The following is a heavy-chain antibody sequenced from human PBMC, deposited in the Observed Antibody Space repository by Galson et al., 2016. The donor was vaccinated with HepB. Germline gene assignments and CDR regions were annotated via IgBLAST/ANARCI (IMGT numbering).Heavy chain of an antibody. CDR1: GYTFTGHY. CDR3: ARDKDIVVVPAAMGFDP. V-gene: IGHV1-46*01. J-gene: IGHJ5*02. D-gene: IGHD2-2*01. Sequence: SCKASGYTFTGHYMHWVRQAPGQGLEWMGIINPSGGSTSYAQKFQGRVTMTRDTSTSTVYMELSSLRSEDTAVYYCARDKDIVVVPAAMGFDPWGQGTLVAVSS. CDR2: INPSGGST.